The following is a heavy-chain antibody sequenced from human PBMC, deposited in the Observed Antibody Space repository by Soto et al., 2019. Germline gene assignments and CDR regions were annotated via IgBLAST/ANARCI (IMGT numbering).Heavy chain of an antibody. CDR2: IYYSGST. CDR1: GGSISSYY. D-gene: IGHD2-8*02. V-gene: IGHV4-59*01. Sequence: PSETLSLTCTVSGGSISSYYWSWIRQPPGKGLEWIGYIYYSGSTNYNPPLKSRVTMSGDTSKNLFSLKLNSVTAADTAVYYCERSAWYTGGLSWFDSWGQGTLVTVS. CDR3: ERSAWYTGGLSWFDS. J-gene: IGHJ5*01.